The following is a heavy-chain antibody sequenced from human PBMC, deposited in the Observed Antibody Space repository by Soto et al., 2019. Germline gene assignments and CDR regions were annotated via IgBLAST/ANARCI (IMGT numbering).Heavy chain of an antibody. V-gene: IGHV4-30-2*01. Sequence: QLQLQESGSGLVKPSQTLSLTCAVSGGSISSGGYSWSWIRQPPGKGLEWIGDIDHSGSTYYNPSLKRRVAISVDRSKNQFALKLSSVTAADTAGYYSAGSVYYPDYFDYGGQGTLVTVSS. CDR3: AGSVYYPDYFDY. D-gene: IGHD3-22*01. J-gene: IGHJ4*02. CDR2: IDHSGST. CDR1: GGSISSGGYS.